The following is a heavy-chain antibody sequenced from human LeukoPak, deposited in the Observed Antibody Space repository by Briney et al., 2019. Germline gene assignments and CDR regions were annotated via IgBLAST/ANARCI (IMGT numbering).Heavy chain of an antibody. J-gene: IGHJ4*02. CDR3: AREVVGATEYYFDY. CDR2: ISSSSSYI. CDR1: GFTFSSYS. V-gene: IGHV3-21*01. Sequence: GWSLRLSCAASGFTFSSYSMNWVRQAPGKGLEWVSSISSSSSYIYYADSVKGRFTISRDNAKNSLYLQMNSLRAEDTAVYYCAREVVGATEYYFDYWGQGTLVTVSS. D-gene: IGHD1-26*01.